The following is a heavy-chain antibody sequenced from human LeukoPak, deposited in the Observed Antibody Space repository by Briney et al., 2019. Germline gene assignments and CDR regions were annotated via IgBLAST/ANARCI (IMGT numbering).Heavy chain of an antibody. V-gene: IGHV3-74*01. CDR2: IYGDGSFT. CDR3: ARGRPHGNDY. D-gene: IGHD4-23*01. CDR1: GFTFSNFW. J-gene: IGHJ4*02. Sequence: GGSLRLSCAASGFTFSNFWMHWVRQAPGKGLVWVALIYGDGSFTRYADSVKGRFSISRDNAKNTLYLQMNSLRVEDTAVYYCARGRPHGNDYWGQGTLVTVSS.